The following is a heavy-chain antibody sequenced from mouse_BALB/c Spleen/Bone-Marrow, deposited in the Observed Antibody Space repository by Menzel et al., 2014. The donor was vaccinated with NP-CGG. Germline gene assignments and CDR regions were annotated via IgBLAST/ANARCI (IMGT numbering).Heavy chain of an antibody. CDR3: ARRGYYAMDY. V-gene: IGHV4-1*02. Sequence: EVKLEESGGGLVQPGGSLKLSCAASGFDFSRYWMSWVRQAPGKGLEWIGEINPDSSTIYYTPSLKDEFIISRDNAKNTLYLQMSKVRSEDTALYYCARRGYYAMDYWGQGSSVAVSS. J-gene: IGHJ4*01. CDR1: GFDFSRYW. CDR2: INPDSSTI.